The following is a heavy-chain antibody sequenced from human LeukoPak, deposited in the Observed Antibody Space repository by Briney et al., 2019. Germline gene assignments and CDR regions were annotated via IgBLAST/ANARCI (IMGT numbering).Heavy chain of an antibody. D-gene: IGHD6-13*01. CDR2: IYPGDSDT. Sequence: GESLKISCKGSGYSFTSYWIGWVRQMPGKGLAWMGIIYPGDSDTRYSPSFQGQVTISADKSISTAYLQWSSLKASDTAMYYCARRPIAAAGTYYFDYWGQGTLVTVSS. CDR3: ARRPIAAAGTYYFDY. V-gene: IGHV5-51*01. CDR1: GYSFTSYW. J-gene: IGHJ4*02.